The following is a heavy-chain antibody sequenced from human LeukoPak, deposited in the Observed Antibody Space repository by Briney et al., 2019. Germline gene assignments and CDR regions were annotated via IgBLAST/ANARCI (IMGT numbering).Heavy chain of an antibody. J-gene: IGHJ4*02. CDR3: AFNDYGERGANFDY. V-gene: IGHV3-7*01. CDR1: GFTFSRFW. D-gene: IGHD4-17*01. Sequence: GGSLRLSCAASGFTFSRFWMAWVRQATGKGLEWVANIKQDGSEKYYVDSVKGRFTISRDNAKNSLYLQMNSLRVGDTAVYYCAFNDYGERGANFDYWGQGTLVTVSS. CDR2: IKQDGSEK.